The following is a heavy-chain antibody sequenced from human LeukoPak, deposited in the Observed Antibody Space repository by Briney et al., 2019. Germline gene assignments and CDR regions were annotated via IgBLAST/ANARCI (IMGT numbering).Heavy chain of an antibody. CDR1: GDDLVTYW. CDR3: ASPGASSSSWYRLGFDP. V-gene: IGHV5-51*01. D-gene: IGHD6-13*01. Sequence: GESLKISCKGSGDDLVTYWIAWVRQMPGKGLEWMGIIYPADSDTRYSPSFQGQVTISADKSTNTAYLQWSTLKASDTAMYYCASPGASSSSWYRLGFDPWGQGTLVTVSS. J-gene: IGHJ5*02. CDR2: IYPADSDT.